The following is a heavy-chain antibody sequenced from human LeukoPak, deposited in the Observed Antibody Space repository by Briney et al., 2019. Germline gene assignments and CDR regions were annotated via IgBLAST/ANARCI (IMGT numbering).Heavy chain of an antibody. V-gene: IGHV4-39*01. Sequence: SETLSLTCTVSGGSISSSSYYWGWIRQPPGKGLEWIGSIYYSGSTYYNPSLKGRVTISVDTSKNQFSLKLSSVTAADTAVYYCARSHPDYYDSSGYLFDYWGQGTLVTVSS. CDR3: ARSHPDYYDSSGYLFDY. CDR2: IYYSGST. J-gene: IGHJ4*02. CDR1: GGSISSSSYY. D-gene: IGHD3-22*01.